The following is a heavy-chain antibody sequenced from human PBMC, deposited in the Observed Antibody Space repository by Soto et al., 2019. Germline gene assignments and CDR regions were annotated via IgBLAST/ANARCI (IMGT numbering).Heavy chain of an antibody. CDR3: ARAEKWVTGNMGGY. J-gene: IGHJ4*02. CDR2: INPYNANT. Sequence: QVQLVQSGAEVKKPGASVKVSCKTSGYTFSTYGVSWVRQAPGQGLEWMGWINPYNANTNYPQNLQGRVTMTTDTSTSTAYMELRSLRSDDTSVYYCARAEKWVTGNMGGYWGQGTLVTVYS. D-gene: IGHD1-20*01. CDR1: GYTFSTYG. V-gene: IGHV1-18*04.